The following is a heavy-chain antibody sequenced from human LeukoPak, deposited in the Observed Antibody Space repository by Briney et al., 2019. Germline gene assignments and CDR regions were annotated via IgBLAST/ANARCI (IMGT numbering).Heavy chain of an antibody. CDR1: GGSISSSNW. CDR3: ARAPLNNRPGFWSGYYQGDAFDI. J-gene: IGHJ3*02. Sequence: RASETLSLTCAVSGGSISSSNWWSWVRQPPGKGLEWIGEIYHSGSTNYNPSLKSRVTISVDTSKNQFSLKLSSVTAADTAVYYCARAPLNNRPGFWSGYYQGDAFDIWGQGTMVTVSS. D-gene: IGHD3-3*01. CDR2: IYHSGST. V-gene: IGHV4-4*02.